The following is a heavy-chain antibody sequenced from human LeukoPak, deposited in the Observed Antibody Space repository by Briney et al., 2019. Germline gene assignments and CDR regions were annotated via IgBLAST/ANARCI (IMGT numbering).Heavy chain of an antibody. CDR1: GFTFSSYA. Sequence: PGGSLRLSCAASGFTFSSYAMSWVRQAPGKGLEWVSYISSSSSTIYYADSVKGRFTISRDNAKNSLYLQMNSLRAEDTAVYYCAKGRTYSFDYWGQGTLVTVSS. CDR2: ISSSSSTI. CDR3: AKGRTYSFDY. J-gene: IGHJ4*02. D-gene: IGHD1-26*01. V-gene: IGHV3-48*01.